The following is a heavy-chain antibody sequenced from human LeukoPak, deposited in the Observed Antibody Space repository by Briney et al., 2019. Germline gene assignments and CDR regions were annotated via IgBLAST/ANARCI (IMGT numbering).Heavy chain of an antibody. J-gene: IGHJ5*02. Sequence: GGSLRLSCAASGFTFSSYGMHWVRQAPGKGLEWVAFIRYDGSNKYYADSVKGRFTISRDNSKNTLYLQMNSLRAEDTAVYYCARGLYASGWYGPRGLTNWFDPWGQGTLVTVSS. CDR1: GFTFSSYG. CDR3: ARGLYASGWYGPRGLTNWFDP. V-gene: IGHV3-30*02. CDR2: IRYDGSNK. D-gene: IGHD6-19*01.